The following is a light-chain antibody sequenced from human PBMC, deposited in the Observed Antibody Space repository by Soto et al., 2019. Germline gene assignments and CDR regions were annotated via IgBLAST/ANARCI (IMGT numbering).Light chain of an antibody. V-gene: IGKV3-11*01. CDR2: DAS. CDR3: QQDYNLPIT. Sequence: EVVFTQSPATLSLSPGEKATLSCRASQDINTYLGWYQQKPGQPPRLLIYDASNRASGIPARFSGSGSGTEFTLTISSLQSEDFAVYYCQQDYNLPITFGQGTRLEIK. J-gene: IGKJ5*01. CDR1: QDINTY.